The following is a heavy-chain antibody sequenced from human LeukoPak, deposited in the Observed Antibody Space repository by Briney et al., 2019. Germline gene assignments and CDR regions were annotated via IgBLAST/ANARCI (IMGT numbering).Heavy chain of an antibody. Sequence: ASVKVSCKASGYTFTSYAMHWVRQAPGQRLEWMGWINAGNGNTKYSQKFQGRATITRDTSAGTAYMELSSLRSEDTAVYYCARSGVRGVIIPWFDPWGQGTLVTVSS. V-gene: IGHV1-3*01. CDR3: ARSGVRGVIIPWFDP. CDR1: GYTFTSYA. J-gene: IGHJ5*02. D-gene: IGHD3-10*01. CDR2: INAGNGNT.